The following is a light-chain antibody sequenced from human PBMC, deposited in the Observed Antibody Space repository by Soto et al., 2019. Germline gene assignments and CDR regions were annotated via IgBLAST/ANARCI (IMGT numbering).Light chain of an antibody. Sequence: QSVLTQPASVSGSPGQSITISCTGTSSDVGGYNFVSWYQQHPDKAPKLMIYDVTNRPSGVSNRFSGYKSGNTASLTISGLQAEDEADYYCSSYTRISAYVFGTGTKVTVL. CDR1: SSDVGGYNF. J-gene: IGLJ1*01. CDR3: SSYTRISAYV. V-gene: IGLV2-14*01. CDR2: DVT.